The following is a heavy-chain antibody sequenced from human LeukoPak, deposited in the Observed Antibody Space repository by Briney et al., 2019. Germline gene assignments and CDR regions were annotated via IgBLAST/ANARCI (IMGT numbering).Heavy chain of an antibody. V-gene: IGHV3-23*01. J-gene: IGHJ4*02. D-gene: IGHD1-26*01. CDR1: GFPFTTYP. CDR2: ISHGGDST. Sequence: GGPLTLSCAASGFPFTTYPMSWVRQAPGEGLECVSDISHGGDSTYYPDSVTCRFTISRDNSKNTLHLQMNSLRAEDTAVYYCAKMTLGATNFDFWGQGTLDTVSS. CDR3: AKMTLGATNFDF.